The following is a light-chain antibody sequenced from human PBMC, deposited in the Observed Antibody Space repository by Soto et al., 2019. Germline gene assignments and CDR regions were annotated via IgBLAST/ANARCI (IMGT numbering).Light chain of an antibody. V-gene: IGKV3D-20*02. Sequence: EIVLTQSPGTLSLTPGERATLSCRASQSVPSNYLAWYQQKPGQSPRLLIYDASNRATGIPDRFSGSGSGTDFTLTISSLEPEDFAVYYCQQRKKWPPLTFGGGTKVDNK. CDR3: QQRKKWPPLT. CDR1: QSVPSNY. CDR2: DAS. J-gene: IGKJ4*01.